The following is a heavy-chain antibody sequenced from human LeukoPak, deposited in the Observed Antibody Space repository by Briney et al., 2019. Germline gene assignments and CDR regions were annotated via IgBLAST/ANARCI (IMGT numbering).Heavy chain of an antibody. CDR3: ARGQNYGFWSGYYGYYYYGMDV. J-gene: IGHJ6*02. D-gene: IGHD3-3*01. V-gene: IGHV1-8*01. Sequence: GASVKVSCKASGYTFTSYDINWVRQATGQGLEWMGWMNPNSGNTGYAQKFQGRVTMTRNTSISTAYMELSSLRSEDTAVYYCARGQNYGFWSGYYGYYYYGMDVWGQGTTVTVSS. CDR1: GYTFTSYD. CDR2: MNPNSGNT.